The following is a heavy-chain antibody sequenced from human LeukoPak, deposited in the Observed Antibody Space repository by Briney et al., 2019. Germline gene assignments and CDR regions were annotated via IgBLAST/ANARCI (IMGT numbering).Heavy chain of an antibody. J-gene: IGHJ4*02. CDR2: IYYSGST. CDR1: GTSISSGSHY. Sequence: PSETLSLTCTVSGTSISSGSHYWGWIRQPPGKGLEWIGSIYYSGSTYYNPSLKSRVTISVDTSKNQFSLKLSSVTAADTAVYYCASNIKGVDCWGQGTLVTVSS. V-gene: IGHV4-39*07. CDR3: ASNIKGVDC.